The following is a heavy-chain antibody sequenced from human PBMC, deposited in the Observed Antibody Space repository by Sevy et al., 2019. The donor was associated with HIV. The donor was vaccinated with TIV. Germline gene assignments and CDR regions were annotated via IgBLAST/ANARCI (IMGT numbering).Heavy chain of an antibody. D-gene: IGHD3-22*01. Sequence: GGSLRLSCAASGFTFSSYAMSWVRQAPGKGLEWVSAIRGSGGSTYYADSVKGRFTISSDNSKNTLYLQMNSLRAEDTVVYYCAKDSIVVGRGAFDIWVQGTMVTVSS. CDR2: IRGSGGST. V-gene: IGHV3-23*01. J-gene: IGHJ3*02. CDR3: AKDSIVVGRGAFDI. CDR1: GFTFSSYA.